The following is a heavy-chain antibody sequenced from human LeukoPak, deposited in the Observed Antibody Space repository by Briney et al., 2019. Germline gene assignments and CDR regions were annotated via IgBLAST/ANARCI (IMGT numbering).Heavy chain of an antibody. CDR2: INPNSGGT. D-gene: IGHD6-13*01. CDR1: GYTFTGYY. CDR3: ASWEAAAGPSYYYYMDV. Sequence: ASVKVSCKASGYTFTGYYMHWVRQAPGQGLEWMGRINPNSGGTNYAQKFQGRVTMTRDTSISTAYMELSRLRSDDTAVYYCASWEAAAGPSYYYYMDVWGKGTTVTVSS. V-gene: IGHV1-2*06. J-gene: IGHJ6*03.